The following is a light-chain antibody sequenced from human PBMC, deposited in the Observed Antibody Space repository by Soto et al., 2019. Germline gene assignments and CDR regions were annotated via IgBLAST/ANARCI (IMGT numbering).Light chain of an antibody. CDR2: KAS. J-gene: IGKJ2*02. CDR1: QSISTW. CDR3: QQYNSYSPWT. Sequence: DIQMTQSPSTLSASVGDRVTITCRASQSISTWLAWYQQKRGKAPKLLIYKASSLETGVPSRFSGSGSGTEFTLTISSLQPDDFATYYCQQYNSYSPWTFGQGTKLEIK. V-gene: IGKV1-5*03.